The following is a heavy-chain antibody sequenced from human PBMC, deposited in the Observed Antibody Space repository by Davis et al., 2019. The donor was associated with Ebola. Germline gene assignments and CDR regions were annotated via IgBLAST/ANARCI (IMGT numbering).Heavy chain of an antibody. Sequence: ASVPVPRMASRCTLTSYDINWVRQATGQGREWMGWMNPNRGNTGYAQKLQGRVTMTRNTSISTAYMELSSLRSEDTAVYYCAIPPGYSSSWAFDYWGQGTLVTVSS. D-gene: IGHD6-13*01. CDR2: MNPNRGNT. CDR1: RCTLTSYD. CDR3: AIPPGYSSSWAFDY. V-gene: IGHV1-8*01. J-gene: IGHJ4*02.